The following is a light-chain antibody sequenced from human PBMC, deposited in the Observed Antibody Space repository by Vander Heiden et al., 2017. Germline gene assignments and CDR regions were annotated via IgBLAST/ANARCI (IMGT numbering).Light chain of an antibody. CDR2: DVS. Sequence: QSALTQPASVSGSPGQSITISCTGTSSDVGGYNYVSWYQQHPGNAPKLMIYDVSNRPSGVSTRFSGSKSGNTASTTTSGLEAEDEADYYCSSYTSSSTRVFGGGTKLTVL. CDR1: SSDVGGYNY. CDR3: SSYTSSSTRV. V-gene: IGLV2-14*01. J-gene: IGLJ2*01.